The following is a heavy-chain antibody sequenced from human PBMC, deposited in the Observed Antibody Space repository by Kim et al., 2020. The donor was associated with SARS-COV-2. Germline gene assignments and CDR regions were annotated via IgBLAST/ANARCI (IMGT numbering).Heavy chain of an antibody. Sequence: GGSLRLSCAASGFTFSSYSMNWVRQAPGKGLEWVSSISSSSSYIYYADSVKGRFTISRDNAKNSLYLQMNSLRAEDTAVYYCAEGAAAGPFFDYWGQGTLVTVSS. CDR1: GFTFSSYS. V-gene: IGHV3-21*01. CDR3: AEGAAAGPFFDY. J-gene: IGHJ4*02. D-gene: IGHD6-13*01. CDR2: ISSSSSYI.